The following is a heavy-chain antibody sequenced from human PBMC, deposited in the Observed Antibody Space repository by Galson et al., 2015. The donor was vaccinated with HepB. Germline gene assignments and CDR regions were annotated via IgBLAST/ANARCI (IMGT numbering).Heavy chain of an antibody. Sequence: SVKVSCKASGGTFSSYAISWVRQAPGQGLEWMGGIIPIFGTANYAQKFQGRVTITADESTSTAYMELSCLRSEDTAVYYCARGSIAVAGTSGAFDIWGQGTMVTVSS. CDR3: ARGSIAVAGTSGAFDI. CDR2: IIPIFGTA. CDR1: GGTFSSYA. D-gene: IGHD6-19*01. J-gene: IGHJ3*02. V-gene: IGHV1-69*13.